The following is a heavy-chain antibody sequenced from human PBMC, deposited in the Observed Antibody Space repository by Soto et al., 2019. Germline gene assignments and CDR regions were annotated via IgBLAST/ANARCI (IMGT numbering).Heavy chain of an antibody. D-gene: IGHD2-2*01. CDR2: LNPQTGGT. CDR1: GYTFTGYY. J-gene: IGHJ6*02. Sequence: ASVKVSCKASGYTFTGYYIHWVREAPGQGLEWMGWLNPQTGGTSYAQKVQGRVTLSRDTSINTAYLELSRLRFDDAAVYFCARERYQVISDGMDVWGQGTKVTVSS. CDR3: ARERYQVISDGMDV. V-gene: IGHV1-2*02.